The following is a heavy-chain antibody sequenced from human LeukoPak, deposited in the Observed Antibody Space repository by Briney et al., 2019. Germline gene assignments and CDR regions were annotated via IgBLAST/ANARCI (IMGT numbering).Heavy chain of an antibody. J-gene: IGHJ6*03. Sequence: ASVKVSCKASGYTFTGYYMHWVRQAPGHGLEWMGWINPNIGGTNYAQKFQGRVTMTRDTSISTAYMELSRLRSDDTAVYYCARGFSSGSYGGYYYYMDVWGKGTTVTVSS. CDR3: ARGFSSGSYGGYYYYMDV. D-gene: IGHD1-26*01. CDR2: INPNIGGT. CDR1: GYTFTGYY. V-gene: IGHV1-2*02.